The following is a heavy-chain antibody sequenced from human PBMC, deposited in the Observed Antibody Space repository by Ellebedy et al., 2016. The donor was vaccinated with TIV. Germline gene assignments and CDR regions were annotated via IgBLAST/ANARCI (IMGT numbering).Heavy chain of an antibody. V-gene: IGHV3-23*01. CDR3: TNGGLSNSPRHYFDS. D-gene: IGHD5/OR15-5a*01. CDR1: GFPFSLYQ. J-gene: IGHJ4*02. Sequence: GESLKISCAASGFPFSLYQMRWVRQAPGKGLEWVSTITDSGGKTFYADSVKGRFTISSDNSKNTLFLQMNSLRADDTALSYCTNGGLSNSPRHYFDSWGQGTLVTVSS. CDR2: ITDSGGKT.